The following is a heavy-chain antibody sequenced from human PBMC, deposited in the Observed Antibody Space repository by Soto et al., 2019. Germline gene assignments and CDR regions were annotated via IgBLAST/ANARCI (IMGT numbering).Heavy chain of an antibody. Sequence: EVQLVESGGGLVQPGGSLKLSCAASGFTFSGSAVHWVRQASGKGLEWVGRIGSKSSSYATSYAASVRGRFTISRDDSKNTVSLQKNSLKTEDTAVYYCTSPNLGSSRRFQPRGQGTLVNVSS. CDR2: IGSKSSSYAT. CDR1: GFTFSGSA. D-gene: IGHD3-10*01. CDR3: TSPNLGSSRRFQP. J-gene: IGHJ5*02. V-gene: IGHV3-73*02.